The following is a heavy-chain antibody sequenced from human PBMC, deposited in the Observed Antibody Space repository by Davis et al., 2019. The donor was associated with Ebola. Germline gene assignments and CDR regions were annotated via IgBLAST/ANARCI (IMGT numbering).Heavy chain of an antibody. J-gene: IGHJ4*02. D-gene: IGHD6-6*01. Sequence: ASVKVSCKASGYTFTGYGISWVRQAPGQGLEWMGWISGYNGDTNYEQNFQGRITMTTDTSTTTVYMELRSLRSEDTAVYYCARDGEYSSSSGLYNFDYWGQGTLVTVSS. CDR1: GYTFTGYG. CDR3: ARDGEYSSSSGLYNFDY. CDR2: ISGYNGDT. V-gene: IGHV1-18*01.